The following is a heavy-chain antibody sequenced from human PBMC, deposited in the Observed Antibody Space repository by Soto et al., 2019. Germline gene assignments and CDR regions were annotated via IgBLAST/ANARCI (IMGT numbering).Heavy chain of an antibody. D-gene: IGHD2-2*01. J-gene: IGHJ5*02. CDR3: ASGYCSSTSCYEDWFDP. Sequence: ASVKVSCKASGGTFSSYTISWVRQAPGQGLEWMGRIIPILGIANYAQKFQGRVTITADKSTSTAYMELSSLRSEDTAVYYCASGYCSSTSCYEDWFDPWGQGTLVTVSS. V-gene: IGHV1-69*02. CDR1: GGTFSSYT. CDR2: IIPILGIA.